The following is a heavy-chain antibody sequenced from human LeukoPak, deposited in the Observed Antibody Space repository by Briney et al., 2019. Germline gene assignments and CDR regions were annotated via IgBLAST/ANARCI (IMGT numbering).Heavy chain of an antibody. CDR3: ATQHY. V-gene: IGHV3-23*01. Sequence: GGSLRLSCAASGFTFSTYGVTWVRQAPGKGLEWVSAISGTGGSTYYAGSVKGRFTISRDNSKNTLYLQMHSLRAEDTAVYYCATQHYWGQGILVTVSS. CDR1: GFTFSTYG. CDR2: ISGTGGST. J-gene: IGHJ4*02.